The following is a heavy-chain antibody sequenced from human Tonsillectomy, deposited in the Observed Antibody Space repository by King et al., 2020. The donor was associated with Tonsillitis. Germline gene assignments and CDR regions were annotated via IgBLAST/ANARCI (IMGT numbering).Heavy chain of an antibody. Sequence: VQLVESGGGLVKPGGSLRLSCVASGFSFSDYYMTWIRQAPGKGLEWVSYISGSSSNTNYADSLKGRFTISRDNAKNSLYLQMNSLRAEDTALYYCASRASFGGGPFDIWGQGTMVTVSS. V-gene: IGHV3-11*06. D-gene: IGHD3-10*01. J-gene: IGHJ3*02. CDR1: GFSFSDYY. CDR3: ASRASFGGGPFDI. CDR2: ISGSSSNT.